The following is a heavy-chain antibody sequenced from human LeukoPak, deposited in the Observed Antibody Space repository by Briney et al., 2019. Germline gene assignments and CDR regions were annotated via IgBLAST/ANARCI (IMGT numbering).Heavy chain of an antibody. J-gene: IGHJ6*02. CDR1: GASITTGGYY. V-gene: IGHV4-31*03. CDR2: IYYTGSI. Sequence: SQTLSLTCTISGASITTGGYYWTWIRQPPGEGLEWIGYIYYTGSIDYNASLKSRLTISLDTSKNRFSLKLNSVTAADTAVYYCARDHSYFGSQTSTPDVWSQGTAVTVSS. CDR3: ARDHSYFGSQTSTPDV. D-gene: IGHD3-10*01.